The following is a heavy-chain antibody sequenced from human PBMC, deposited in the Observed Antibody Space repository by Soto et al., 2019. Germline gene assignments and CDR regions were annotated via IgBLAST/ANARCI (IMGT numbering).Heavy chain of an antibody. CDR3: ARQPDIVLMVYASYGMDV. D-gene: IGHD2-8*01. J-gene: IGHJ6*02. CDR1: GGSISSSSYY. Sequence: SETLSLTCTVSGGSISSSSYYWGWIRQPPGKGLEWIGSIYYSGSTYYNPSLKSRVTISVDTSKNQFSLKLSSVTAADTAVYYCARQPDIVLMVYASYGMDVWGQGTTVTVSS. V-gene: IGHV4-39*01. CDR2: IYYSGST.